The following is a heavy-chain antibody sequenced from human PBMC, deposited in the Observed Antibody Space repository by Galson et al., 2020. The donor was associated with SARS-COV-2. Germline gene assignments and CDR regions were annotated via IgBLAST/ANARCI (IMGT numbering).Heavy chain of an antibody. CDR2: VHHGGNT. Sequence: SETLSLTCTVSGGSMSGFYWSWIRQPPGKGLEWIGYVHHGGNTNYNSALKSRVRISLDKPQKQFSLQLSSVSAADAAIYYCARVGGDNHYYNGLDVWGQGTTITVSS. V-gene: IGHV4-59*01. D-gene: IGHD2-21*02. J-gene: IGHJ6*02. CDR3: ARVGGDNHYYNGLDV. CDR1: GGSMSGFY.